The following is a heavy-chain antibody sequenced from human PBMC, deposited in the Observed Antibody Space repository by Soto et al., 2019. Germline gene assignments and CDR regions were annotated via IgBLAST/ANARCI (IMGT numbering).Heavy chain of an antibody. D-gene: IGHD3-16*01. J-gene: IGHJ6*02. CDR1: GFTFDDYA. V-gene: IGHV3-9*01. Sequence: DVQLVESGGGLVQPGWSLRLSCAASGFTFDDYAMHWVRQPPGKGLEWVSGISWNAANMRYADSVKARFTISRDNAKNSLYLQMNSLSAEDTALYYCVKDISGRGSYYYYYGMDVWGQGTTVTVSS. CDR2: ISWNAANM. CDR3: VKDISGRGSYYYYYGMDV.